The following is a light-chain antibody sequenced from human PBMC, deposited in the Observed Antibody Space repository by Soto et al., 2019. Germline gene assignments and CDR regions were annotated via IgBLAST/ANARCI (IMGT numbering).Light chain of an antibody. CDR3: MQSAHWPWT. V-gene: IGKV2-30*02. Sequence: DVVMTPSPLSLPVTLGQPASISCRSNQSLVHSDGIAYFSWFQQRPGRSPRRLIYKVSNRDSGVPARFSGSGSGTDFTLKISGLEAEDVGVYYCMQSAHWPWTFGPGTKVDIK. CDR1: QSLVHSDGIAY. J-gene: IGKJ1*01. CDR2: KVS.